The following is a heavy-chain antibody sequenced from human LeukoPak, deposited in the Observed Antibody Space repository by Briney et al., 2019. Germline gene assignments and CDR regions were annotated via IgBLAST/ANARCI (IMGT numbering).Heavy chain of an antibody. CDR1: GGSLSTYY. CDR2: IHTSGSS. D-gene: IGHD3-10*01. Sequence: SETLSLTCTVSGGSLSTYYWGWIRQPPGKGLEWIGYIHTSGSSNQNPSLKSRVTMSVDTSKNQFSLKLSSVTAADTAVYYCAREWSITMVRGSVNWFDPWGQGTLVTVSS. CDR3: AREWSITMVRGSVNWFDP. V-gene: IGHV4-4*09. J-gene: IGHJ5*02.